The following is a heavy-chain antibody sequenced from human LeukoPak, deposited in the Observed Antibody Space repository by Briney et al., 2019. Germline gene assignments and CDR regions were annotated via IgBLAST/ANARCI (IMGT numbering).Heavy chain of an antibody. V-gene: IGHV3-48*01. Sequence: GGSLRLSCAASGFTFSSYSMNWVRQAPGKGLEWVSYISHSSSTIYYADSVKGRFTISRDNAKRSLYLQMNSLRAEDSAVYYCARDRLHYGEYEKTFDYWGQRTLVTVSS. CDR2: ISHSSSTI. J-gene: IGHJ4*02. CDR3: ARDRLHYGEYEKTFDY. CDR1: GFTFSSYS. D-gene: IGHD4-17*01.